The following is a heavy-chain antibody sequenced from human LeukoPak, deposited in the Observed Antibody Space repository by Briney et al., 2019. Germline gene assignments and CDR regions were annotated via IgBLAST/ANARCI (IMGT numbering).Heavy chain of an antibody. J-gene: IGHJ4*02. Sequence: GASVTVSCKASGYTFTGYYMHWVRQAPGQGLEWMGWINPNSGATLYAQKFQGRVTMTRDTSINTAYMELSSLRSDDTAVYYCTRAKRVIFDYWGQGTLGTVSS. V-gene: IGHV1-2*02. D-gene: IGHD1-1*01. CDR1: GYTFTGYY. CDR3: TRAKRVIFDY. CDR2: INPNSGAT.